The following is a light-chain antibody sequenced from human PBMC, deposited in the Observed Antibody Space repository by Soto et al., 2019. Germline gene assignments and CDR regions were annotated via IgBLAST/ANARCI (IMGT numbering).Light chain of an antibody. V-gene: IGKV3-20*01. CDR2: NAS. Sequence: EVVMRQSPATLSVSPGERATLSCRASQSVSSSYLAWYQQKPGQAPRLLIYNASSRATGIPDRFSGSGSGTDFTLTISRLEPEDFALYICQQYDGSPITFGQGTRLEIK. CDR1: QSVSSSY. CDR3: QQYDGSPIT. J-gene: IGKJ5*01.